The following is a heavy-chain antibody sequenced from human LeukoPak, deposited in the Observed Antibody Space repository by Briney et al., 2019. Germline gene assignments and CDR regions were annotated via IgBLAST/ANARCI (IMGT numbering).Heavy chain of an antibody. CDR3: AREPRGRIAANY. J-gene: IGHJ4*02. D-gene: IGHD6-13*01. CDR1: GFTFSSYG. CDR2: IYSDGST. V-gene: IGHV3-66*01. Sequence: GGSLRLSCAASGFTFSSYGMHWVRQAPGKGLEWVSVIYSDGSTYYADSVKGRFTISRDNSKNTLYLQMNSLRAEDTAVYYCAREPRGRIAANYWGQGTLVTVSS.